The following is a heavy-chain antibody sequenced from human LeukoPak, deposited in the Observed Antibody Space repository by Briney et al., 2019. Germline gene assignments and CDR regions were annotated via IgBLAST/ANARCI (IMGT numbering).Heavy chain of an antibody. D-gene: IGHD3-10*01. CDR1: GFAFRSYW. Sequence: GGSLRLSCAASGFAFRSYWMTWVRQSPGKGLEWVANIKQDGSETYHVDSVKGRFTISRDNAKDSLYLEMNSLRAEDTAVYYCARGGQAGTGDLWGQGTLVTVSS. CDR3: ARGGQAGTGDL. V-gene: IGHV3-7*01. J-gene: IGHJ5*02. CDR2: IKQDGSET.